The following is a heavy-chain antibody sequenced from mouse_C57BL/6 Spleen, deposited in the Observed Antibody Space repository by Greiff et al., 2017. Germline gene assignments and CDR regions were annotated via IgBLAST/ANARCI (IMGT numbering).Heavy chain of an antibody. V-gene: IGHV1-69*01. Sequence: QVQLQQPGAELVMPGASVKLSCKASGYTFTSYWLHWVKQRPGQGLEWIGEIDPSDSYTNYNQKFKGKSTLTVDKSSSTAYMQISSLTSEDSAVYYCARVNLYGMDDWGQGTSVTVAS. J-gene: IGHJ4*01. CDR2: IDPSDSYT. CDR1: GYTFTSYW. D-gene: IGHD1-1*01. CDR3: ARVNLYGMDD.